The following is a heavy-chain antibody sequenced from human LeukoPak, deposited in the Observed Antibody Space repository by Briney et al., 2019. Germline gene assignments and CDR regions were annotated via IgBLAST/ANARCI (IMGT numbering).Heavy chain of an antibody. J-gene: IGHJ6*03. CDR2: IYYSGST. Sequence: SETLSLTCTVSGGSISSSSYYWGWIRQPPGKGLEWIGSIYYSGSTYYNPSLKSRVTISVDTSKNQFSLKLSSVTAADTAVYYCARVTWFPGTSYYYMDVWGKGTTVIASS. CDR3: ARVTWFPGTSYYYMDV. CDR1: GGSISSSSYY. D-gene: IGHD1-1*01. V-gene: IGHV4-39*01.